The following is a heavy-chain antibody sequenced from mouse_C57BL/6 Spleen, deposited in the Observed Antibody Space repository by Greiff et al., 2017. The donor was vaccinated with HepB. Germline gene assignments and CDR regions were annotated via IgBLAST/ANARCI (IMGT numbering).Heavy chain of an antibody. J-gene: IGHJ4*01. Sequence: EVKLMESGGGLVKPGGSLKLSCAASGFTFSDYGMHWVRQAPEKGLEWVAYISSGSSTIYYADTVKGRFTISRDNAKNTLFLQMTSLRSEDTAMYSCARPMVSTEYCAMDYWGQGTSVTVSS. D-gene: IGHD2-1*01. V-gene: IGHV5-17*01. CDR2: ISSGSSTI. CDR3: ARPMVSTEYCAMDY. CDR1: GFTFSDYG.